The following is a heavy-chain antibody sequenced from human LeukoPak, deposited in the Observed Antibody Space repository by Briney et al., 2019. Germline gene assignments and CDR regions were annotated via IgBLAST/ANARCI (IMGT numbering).Heavy chain of an antibody. V-gene: IGHV3-30*04. CDR1: GFTFSSYA. J-gene: IGHJ2*01. Sequence: GGSLRLSCAASGFTFSSYAMHWVRQAPGKGLEWVAVISYDGSNKYYADSVKGRFTISRDNSKNTLYLQMNSLRAEDTAVYYCARAGGGPTTLYWYFDIWGRGTLVTVSS. CDR2: ISYDGSNK. CDR3: ARAGGGPTTLYWYFDI. D-gene: IGHD1-7*01.